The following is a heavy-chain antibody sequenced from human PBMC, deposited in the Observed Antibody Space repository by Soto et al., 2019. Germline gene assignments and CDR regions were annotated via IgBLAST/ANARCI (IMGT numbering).Heavy chain of an antibody. V-gene: IGHV1-8*01. D-gene: IGHD1-7*01. J-gene: IGHJ6*02. CDR3: ARVGTGTTSDGDYYGMDV. CDR1: GYTFTSYD. Sequence: QVQLVQSGAEVKKPGASVKVSCKASGYTFTSYDINWVRQATGQGLEWMGWMNPNSGNTGYAQKFQGRVTMTRNTSISTAYMELSSLRSEYTAVYYCARVGTGTTSDGDYYGMDVWGQGTTVTVSS. CDR2: MNPNSGNT.